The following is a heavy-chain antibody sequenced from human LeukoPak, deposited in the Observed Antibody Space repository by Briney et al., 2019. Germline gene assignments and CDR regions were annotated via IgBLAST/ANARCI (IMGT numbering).Heavy chain of an antibody. V-gene: IGHV6-1*01. Sequence: SQTLSLTCGISGDSVSSNSAAWNWIRQSPSRGLEWLGRIYYRSKWNNDYAVSVESRITIKPDTSKNQFSLQLNSVTPEDTAVYYCARGIHSSGYYGYEYFQHWGQGTLVTVSS. CDR2: IYYRSKWNN. D-gene: IGHD3-22*01. J-gene: IGHJ1*01. CDR1: GDSVSSNSAA. CDR3: ARGIHSSGYYGYEYFQH.